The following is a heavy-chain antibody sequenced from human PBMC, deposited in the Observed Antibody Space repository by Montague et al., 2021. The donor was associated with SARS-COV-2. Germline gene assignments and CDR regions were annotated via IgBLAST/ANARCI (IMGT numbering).Heavy chain of an antibody. CDR3: ARSVTGYSYDIPLDY. V-gene: IGHV4-34*01. D-gene: IGHD5-18*01. CDR2: INHSGST. J-gene: IGHJ4*02. CDR1: GGSFSGHY. Sequence: SETLSLTCAVYGGSFSGHYWNWIRQPPGKGLEWIGEINHSGSTNNNPSLKSRVTMSVDTSKNQFSLELSSVTAADTAVYYCARSVTGYSYDIPLDYWGQGTLVTVSS.